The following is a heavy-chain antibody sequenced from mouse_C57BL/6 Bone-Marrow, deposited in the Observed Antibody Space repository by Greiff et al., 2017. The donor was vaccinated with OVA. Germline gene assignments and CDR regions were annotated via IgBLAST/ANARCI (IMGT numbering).Heavy chain of an antibody. CDR2: IYPSDSET. Sequence: QVQLQQPGAELERPGSSVKLSCKASGYTFTSYWMDWVKQRPGQGLEWIGNIYPSDSETHYNQKFKDKATLTVDKSSSTAYMQLSSLTSEDSAVYYCARWDYSNSFAYWGQGTLVTVSA. CDR3: ARWDYSNSFAY. D-gene: IGHD2-5*01. CDR1: GYTFTSYW. J-gene: IGHJ3*01. V-gene: IGHV1-61*01.